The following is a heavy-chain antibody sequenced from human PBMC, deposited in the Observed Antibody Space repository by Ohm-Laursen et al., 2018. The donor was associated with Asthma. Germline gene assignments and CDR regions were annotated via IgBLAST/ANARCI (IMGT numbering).Heavy chain of an antibody. CDR2: LFPDGRRT. V-gene: IGHV3-74*01. J-gene: IGHJ4*02. D-gene: IGHD5-18*01. CDR1: GFSLSDYF. CDR3: AKIVDTAMVTPFDY. Sequence: SLRLSCTAPGFSLSDYFLHWVRQGPGEGLVWISHLFPDGRRTYYADSVKGRFTISRDNSKNTLYLQMNSLRAEDTAVYYCAKIVDTAMVTPFDYWGQGTLVAVSS.